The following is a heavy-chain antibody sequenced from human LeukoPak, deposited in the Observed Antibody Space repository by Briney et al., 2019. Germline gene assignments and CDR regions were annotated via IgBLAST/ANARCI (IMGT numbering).Heavy chain of an antibody. CDR1: GFTFSSYA. V-gene: IGHV3-23*01. Sequence: GGSLRLSCAASGFTFSSYAMSWVRQAPGKGLEWVSAISGSGGSTYYADSVKGRFTISRDNSRDTLYLQMNSLRAEDTAVYYCARVTSEELGFWGQGTLVTVSS. J-gene: IGHJ4*02. D-gene: IGHD1-26*01. CDR3: ARVTSEELGF. CDR2: ISGSGGST.